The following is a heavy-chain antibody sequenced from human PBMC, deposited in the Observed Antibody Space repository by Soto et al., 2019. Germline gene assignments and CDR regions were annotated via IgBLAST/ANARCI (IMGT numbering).Heavy chain of an antibody. Sequence: ASVKVSCKASGYTFTSYGISWVRQAPGQGLEWMGWISAYNGNTNYAQKLQGRVTMTTDTSTSTAYMELRSLRSDDTAVYYCARDTGSFKLYYYDSSGYHWFDPWGLG. V-gene: IGHV1-18*01. CDR2: ISAYNGNT. CDR1: GYTFTSYG. D-gene: IGHD3-22*01. CDR3: ARDTGSFKLYYYDSSGYHWFDP. J-gene: IGHJ5*02.